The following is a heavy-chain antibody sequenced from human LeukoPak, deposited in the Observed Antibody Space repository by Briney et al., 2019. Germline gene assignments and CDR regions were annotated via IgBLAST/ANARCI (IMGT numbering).Heavy chain of an antibody. D-gene: IGHD2-15*01. V-gene: IGHV1-18*01. CDR2: ISAYNGHT. CDR3: ARAEYIDCSGGSCYPNYHRMDV. CDR1: GGTFSSYA. J-gene: IGHJ6*02. Sequence: ASVTPACKASGGTFSSYAISWVRQAPGQGLEWMGWISAYNGHTNYAQKLQGRVTMTTDTSTSTAYMELRSLRSDDTAVYYCARAEYIDCSGGSCYPNYHRMDVWGQG.